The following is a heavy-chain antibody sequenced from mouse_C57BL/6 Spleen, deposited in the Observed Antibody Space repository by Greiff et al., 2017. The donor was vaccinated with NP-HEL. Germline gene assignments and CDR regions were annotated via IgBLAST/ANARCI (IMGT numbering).Heavy chain of an antibody. Sequence: VQGVESGAELVKPGASVKISCKASGYAFSSYWMNWVKQRPGKGLEWIGQIYPGDGDTNYNGKFKGKATLTADKSSSTAYMQLSSLTSEDSAVYFCASGSFITTSFDVWGTGTTVTVSS. CDR1: GYAFSSYW. J-gene: IGHJ1*03. CDR3: ASGSFITTSFDV. CDR2: IYPGDGDT. V-gene: IGHV1-80*01. D-gene: IGHD1-1*01.